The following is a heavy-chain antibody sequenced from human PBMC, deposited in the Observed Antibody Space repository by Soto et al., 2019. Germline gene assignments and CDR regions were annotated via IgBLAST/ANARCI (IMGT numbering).Heavy chain of an antibody. Sequence: SETLSLTCAVYGGSFSGYYWSWIRQPPGKGLEWIGEINHSGSTNYNPSLKSRVTISVDTSKNQFSLKLSSVTAADTAVYYCARLRDPPGWFDPWGQGTLVTVS. D-gene: IGHD3-10*01. CDR3: ARLRDPPGWFDP. CDR1: GGSFSGYY. J-gene: IGHJ5*02. CDR2: INHSGST. V-gene: IGHV4-34*01.